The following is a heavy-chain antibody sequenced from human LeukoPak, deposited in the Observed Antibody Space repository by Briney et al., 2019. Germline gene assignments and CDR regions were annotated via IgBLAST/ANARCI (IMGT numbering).Heavy chain of an antibody. Sequence: SETLSLTCTVSGVSISSYYWSWIRQPPGKGLEWIGYIYYSGSTNYNPSLQSRVTISVDTSKNQFSLKLSSVTAADTAVYYCARDAQQYYDFWSGYGDAFDIWGQGTMVTVSS. CDR2: IYYSGST. J-gene: IGHJ3*02. CDR3: ARDAQQYYDFWSGYGDAFDI. CDR1: GVSISSYY. D-gene: IGHD3-3*01. V-gene: IGHV4-59*01.